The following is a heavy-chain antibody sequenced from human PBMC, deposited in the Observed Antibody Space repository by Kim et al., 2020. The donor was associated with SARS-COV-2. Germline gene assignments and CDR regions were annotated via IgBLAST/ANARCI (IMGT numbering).Heavy chain of an antibody. CDR3: ARDLSGGTPMVLFDY. Sequence: SQTLSLTCAVSGDRVSSNVAAWNWIRQSPSRGLEWLGRTYYRSKWKSDYALSVKSRITITPDTSRNQFSLQLDSVTPEDTAVYYCARDLSGGTPMVLFDYWAQGTLVSVSS. CDR2: TYYRSKWKS. CDR1: GDRVSSNVAA. J-gene: IGHJ4*02. D-gene: IGHD5-18*01. V-gene: IGHV6-1*01.